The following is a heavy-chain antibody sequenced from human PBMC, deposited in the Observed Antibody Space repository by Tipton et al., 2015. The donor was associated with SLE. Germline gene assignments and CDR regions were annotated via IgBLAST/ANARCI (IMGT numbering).Heavy chain of an antibody. CDR3: ARALTYYDFWSGYLPGWFDP. V-gene: IGHV4-59*02. D-gene: IGHD3-3*01. CDR1: GGSVSGYY. J-gene: IGHJ5*02. CDR2: IYYSGST. Sequence: TLSLTCTVSGGSVSGYYWSWIRQPPGKGLEWIGYIYYSGSTNYNPSLKSRVTISVDTSKNQFSLKLSSVTAADTAVYYCARALTYYDFWSGYLPGWFDPWGQGTLVTVSS.